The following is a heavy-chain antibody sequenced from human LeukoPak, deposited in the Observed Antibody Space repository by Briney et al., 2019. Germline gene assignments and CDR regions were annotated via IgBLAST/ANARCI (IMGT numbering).Heavy chain of an antibody. V-gene: IGHV1-69*04. CDR2: IIPILGIA. CDR3: ARDQSYYLGSGINYFDY. D-gene: IGHD3-10*01. Sequence: SVKVSCKASGGTFSSYAISWVRQAPGQGLEWMGRIIPILGIANYAQKFQGRVTITADKSTSTAYMELSSLRSEDTAVYYCARDQSYYLGSGINYFDYWGQGTLVTVSS. CDR1: GGTFSSYA. J-gene: IGHJ4*02.